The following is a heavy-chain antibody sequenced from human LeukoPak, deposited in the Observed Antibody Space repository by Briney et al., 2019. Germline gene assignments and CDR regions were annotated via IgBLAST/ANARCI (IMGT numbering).Heavy chain of an antibody. CDR1: GLTFSSYS. D-gene: IGHD3-22*01. J-gene: IGHJ4*02. V-gene: IGHV3-74*01. CDR2: INSYGSST. CDR3: ARDKEDSSGFPLGY. Sequence: GGSLRLSCAASGLTFSSYSMNWVRQAPGKGLVWVSRINSYGSSTSYADSVKGRFTISRDNAKNTLYLQMNSLRAEDTAVYYCARDKEDSSGFPLGYWGQGTLVTVSS.